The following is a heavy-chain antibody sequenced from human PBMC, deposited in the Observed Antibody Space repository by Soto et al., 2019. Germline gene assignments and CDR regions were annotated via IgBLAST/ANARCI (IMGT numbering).Heavy chain of an antibody. Sequence: PGESLKISCKGSGYSFTSYWIGWVRQIPGKGLEWMGIIYPGDSDTRYSPSFQGQVTISADKSISTAYLQWSSLKASDTAMYYCARLVGDFWSGSWPHFDYWGQGTLVTVSS. D-gene: IGHD3-3*01. J-gene: IGHJ4*02. CDR2: IYPGDSDT. V-gene: IGHV5-51*01. CDR3: ARLVGDFWSGSWPHFDY. CDR1: GYSFTSYW.